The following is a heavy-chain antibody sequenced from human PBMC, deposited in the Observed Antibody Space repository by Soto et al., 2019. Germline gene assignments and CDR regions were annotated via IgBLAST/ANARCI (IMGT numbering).Heavy chain of an antibody. D-gene: IGHD1-7*01. Sequence: ASVKVSCKASGGTFSSYPISWVRQAPGQGLEWMGRIIPILGIANYAQKFQGRVTITADKSTGTAYMELSSLRSEDTAVYYCARTIITGTSGYYYYYMDVWGKGTTVTVSS. CDR3: ARTIITGTSGYYYYYMDV. CDR2: IIPILGIA. V-gene: IGHV1-69*02. CDR1: GGTFSSYP. J-gene: IGHJ6*03.